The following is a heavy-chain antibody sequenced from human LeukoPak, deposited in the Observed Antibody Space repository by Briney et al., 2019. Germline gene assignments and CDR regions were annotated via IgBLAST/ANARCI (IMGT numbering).Heavy chain of an antibody. CDR2: ISDSGGTT. D-gene: IGHD1-14*01. J-gene: IGHJ3*02. CDR3: ARGGERTGDAFDI. Sequence: GGSLRLSCVASGFTFSNLAMGWVRQAPGKGLEWVSVISDSGGTTYYADSVKGRFTISRDNSKNTLYLQMNSLRAEDTAVYYCARGGERTGDAFDIWGQGTMVAVSS. CDR1: GFTFSNLA. V-gene: IGHV3-23*01.